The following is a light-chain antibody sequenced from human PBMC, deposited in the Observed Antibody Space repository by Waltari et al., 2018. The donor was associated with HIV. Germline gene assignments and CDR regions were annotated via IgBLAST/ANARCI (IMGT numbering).Light chain of an antibody. Sequence: QSVLTQPPSASGTPGQRVPIPCSGSSPNIGRNYVYWYQQFPGKAPNLLIYRTNHRPSGVPDRFSGSKSGTSASLAISGLRSEDEADYYCAAWDGSLGVLGGGTKLTVL. CDR2: RTN. CDR1: SPNIGRNY. CDR3: AAWDGSLGV. J-gene: IGLJ2*01. V-gene: IGLV1-47*01.